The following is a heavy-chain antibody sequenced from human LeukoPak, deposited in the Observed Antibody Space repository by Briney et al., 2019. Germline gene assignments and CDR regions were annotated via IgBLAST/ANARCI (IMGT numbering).Heavy chain of an antibody. CDR1: GDSISSYY. Sequence: SETLSLTCTVSGDSISSYYWSWIRQPPGRGLEWIGYIYYSGSTNYNPSLKSRATISVDTSKNQFSLKLSSVTAADTAVYYCAREGSPTGAPDYWGQGTLVTVSS. CDR3: AREGSPTGAPDY. CDR2: IYYSGST. V-gene: IGHV4-59*01. J-gene: IGHJ4*02. D-gene: IGHD1-14*01.